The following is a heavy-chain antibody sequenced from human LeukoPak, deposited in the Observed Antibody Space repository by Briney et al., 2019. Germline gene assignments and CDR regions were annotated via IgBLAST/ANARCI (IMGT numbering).Heavy chain of an antibody. CDR2: ISSSGSTI. Sequence: PGGSLRLSCAASGFTFSSYEMNWVRQAPGKGLERVSYISSSGSTIYYADSVKGRFTISRDNAKNSLYLQMNSLRAEDTAVYYCARVGFGELSDWGQGTLVTVSS. V-gene: IGHV3-48*03. CDR1: GFTFSSYE. CDR3: ARVGFGELSD. J-gene: IGHJ4*02. D-gene: IGHD3-10*01.